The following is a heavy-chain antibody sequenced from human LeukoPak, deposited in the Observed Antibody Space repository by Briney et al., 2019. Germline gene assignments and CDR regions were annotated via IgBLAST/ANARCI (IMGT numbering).Heavy chain of an antibody. J-gene: IGHJ4*02. D-gene: IGHD6-19*01. V-gene: IGHV3-74*01. CDR1: GFTFSNYW. CDR3: ARAAYSSGWPRGDFDY. CDR2: INSDGSST. Sequence: GGPLRLSCAASGFTFSNYWMHWVRQVSGKGLVWVSRINSDGSSTIYADSVKGRFTTSRDNAKNTLYLQVNSLRAEDTAVYYCARAAYSSGWPRGDFDYWGQGTLVTVSS.